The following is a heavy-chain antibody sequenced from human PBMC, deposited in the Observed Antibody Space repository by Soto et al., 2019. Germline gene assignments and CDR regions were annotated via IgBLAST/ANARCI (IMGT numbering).Heavy chain of an antibody. D-gene: IGHD3-3*01. CDR1: GFQLSNARMG. Sequence: QVTLKESGPVLVKPTETLTLTCTVSGFQLSNARMGVSWIRQPPGKALEWLAHIFSNDEKSYSTSLKSRLTISKDTSKSQVVLTMTNMDPVDTATYYCARTLGNDFWSGYYTRDNWFDPWGQGTLVTVSS. V-gene: IGHV2-26*01. CDR2: IFSNDEK. CDR3: ARTLGNDFWSGYYTRDNWFDP. J-gene: IGHJ5*02.